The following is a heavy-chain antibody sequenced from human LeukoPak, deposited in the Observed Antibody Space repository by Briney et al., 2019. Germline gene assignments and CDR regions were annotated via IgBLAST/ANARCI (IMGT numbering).Heavy chain of an antibody. CDR3: ARGQLVQYGVYYFDY. D-gene: IGHD6-13*01. CDR1: GGSISSYY. J-gene: IGHJ4*02. Sequence: PSETLSLTCTVSGGSISSYYWSWIRQPPGKGLEWIGYIYYSGSTNYNPSLKSRVTISVDTSKNQFSLKLSSVTAADTAVYYCARGQLVQYGVYYFDYWGQGTLVTVSS. CDR2: IYYSGST. V-gene: IGHV4-59*12.